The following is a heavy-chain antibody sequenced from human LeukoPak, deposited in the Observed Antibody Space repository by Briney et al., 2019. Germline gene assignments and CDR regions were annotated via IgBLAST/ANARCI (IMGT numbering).Heavy chain of an antibody. D-gene: IGHD6-6*01. CDR2: IYYSGST. J-gene: IGHJ3*02. CDR3: ATARHRRDAFDI. CDR1: GGSISSGDYY. V-gene: IGHV4-30-4*01. Sequence: PSETLSLTCTVSGGSISSGDYYWSWIRQPPGTGLEWIGYIYYSGSTYYNPSLKSRVTISVDTSKNQFSLKLSSVTAADTAVYYCATARHRRDAFDIWGQGTMVTVSS.